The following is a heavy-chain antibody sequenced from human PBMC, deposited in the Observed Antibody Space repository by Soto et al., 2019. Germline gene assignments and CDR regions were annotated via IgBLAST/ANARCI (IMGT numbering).Heavy chain of an antibody. D-gene: IGHD2-8*02. J-gene: IGHJ6*02. Sequence: SETLSLTCTVSGGSISSGGYYWSWIRQHPGKGLEWIGYIYYSGSTYYNPSLKSRVTISVDTSKDQFSLKLSSVTAADTAVYYCARGSRWGTGMDVWGQGTTVTVSS. CDR3: ARGSRWGTGMDV. V-gene: IGHV4-31*03. CDR1: GGSISSGGYY. CDR2: IYYSGST.